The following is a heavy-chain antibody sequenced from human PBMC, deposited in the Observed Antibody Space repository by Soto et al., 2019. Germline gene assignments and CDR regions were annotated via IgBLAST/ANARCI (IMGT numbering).Heavy chain of an antibody. V-gene: IGHV3-23*01. CDR2: ISGSGINT. CDR3: AKDLMVTAIPQFDP. J-gene: IGHJ5*02. CDR1: GFTFSTYA. D-gene: IGHD2-21*02. Sequence: GGFLRLSCAASGFTFSTYAMNWVRQAPGKGLEWVSGISGSGINTYYLDSVKGRFTISRDNSKNTLYLQMNSLRAADPPLYYCAKDLMVTAIPQFDPWGQGILATVSS.